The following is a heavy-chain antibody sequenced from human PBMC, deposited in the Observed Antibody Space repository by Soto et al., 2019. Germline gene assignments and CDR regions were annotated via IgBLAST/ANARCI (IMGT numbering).Heavy chain of an antibody. V-gene: IGHV4-39*01. CDR3: AGSYCSGGICYGVPCFDL. D-gene: IGHD2-15*01. Sequence: QLQLQAAGPGLVKPSETLSLTCTVSGGSISSSSYYWGWIRQPPGKGLEWIGSIDYSGSPYYNPSLKSRVTISVDTSKNQLSLKMSSVTAADTAVYYCAGSYCSGGICYGVPCFDLWGQGTLVTVSS. CDR2: IDYSGSP. CDR1: GGSISSSSYY. J-gene: IGHJ5*02.